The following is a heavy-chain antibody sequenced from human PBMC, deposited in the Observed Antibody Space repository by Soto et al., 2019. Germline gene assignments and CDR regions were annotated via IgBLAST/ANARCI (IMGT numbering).Heavy chain of an antibody. CDR1: GFTFSSQW. V-gene: IGHV3-7*01. Sequence: EVHLVESGGGLVQPGGSLRLSCAASGFTFSSQWMSWVRQTPGKGLEWVANIKGDGSAKYYVDPVRGRFTISRDNAKNPLYLQMNSLRVEDTAVYYCAISYDSPGGPWGQGTLVTVSS. D-gene: IGHD3-3*01. CDR3: AISYDSPGGP. CDR2: IKGDGSAK. J-gene: IGHJ5*02.